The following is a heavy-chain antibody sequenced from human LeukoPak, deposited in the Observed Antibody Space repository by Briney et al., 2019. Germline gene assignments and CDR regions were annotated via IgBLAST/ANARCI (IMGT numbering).Heavy chain of an antibody. V-gene: IGHV1-2*02. J-gene: IGHJ4*02. D-gene: IGHD3-3*01. Sequence: GESLKISCKGSGYTFTGYYMHWVRQAPGQGLEWMGWINPNSGGTNYAQKFQGRVTMTRDTSISTAYMELSRLRSDDTAVYYCARDLTYYDFWSGYQEGPYYFDYWGQGTLVTVSS. CDR2: INPNSGGT. CDR1: GYTFTGYY. CDR3: ARDLTYYDFWSGYQEGPYYFDY.